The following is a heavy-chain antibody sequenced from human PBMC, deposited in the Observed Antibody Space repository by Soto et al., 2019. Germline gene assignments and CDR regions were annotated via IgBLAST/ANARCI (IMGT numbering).Heavy chain of an antibody. V-gene: IGHV4-59*01. J-gene: IGHJ3*02. CDR1: GGSISTYY. Sequence: QVQLQESGPGLVKPSETLSLTCTVSGGSISTYYWSWIRQPPGKGLEWIGYVDYSGSITYNPSLKGRVSFSMATSKNQFSLRLTSVTAADTAVYYGAREEYSSTRSFDIWGQGTMVTVSS. CDR3: AREEYSSTRSFDI. CDR2: VDYSGSI. D-gene: IGHD6-19*01.